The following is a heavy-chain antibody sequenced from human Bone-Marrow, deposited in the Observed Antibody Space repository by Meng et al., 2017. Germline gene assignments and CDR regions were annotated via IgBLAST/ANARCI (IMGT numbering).Heavy chain of an antibody. Sequence: GESLKISCAASGFTFSSYEMNWVRQAPGKGLEWVAVIWYDGSNKYYADSVKGRFTISRDNSKNTLYLQMNSLRAEDTAVYYCARDASYSSSWYEGFYYYGMDVWGQGTTVTVSS. CDR2: IWYDGSNK. CDR3: ARDASYSSSWYEGFYYYGMDV. V-gene: IGHV3-33*08. J-gene: IGHJ6*02. CDR1: GFTFSSYE. D-gene: IGHD6-13*01.